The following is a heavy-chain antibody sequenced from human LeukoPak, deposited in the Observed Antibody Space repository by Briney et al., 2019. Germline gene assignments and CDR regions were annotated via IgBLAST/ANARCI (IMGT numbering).Heavy chain of an antibody. CDR2: ISAYTGKT. J-gene: IGHJ6*03. D-gene: IGHD2-15*01. CDR1: GYSFTFYG. V-gene: IGHV1-18*01. CDR3: ARDLGRYCSGGSCYYYYSMDV. Sequence: VASVKVSCKASGYSFTFYGISWVRQAPGQGLEWMGWISAYTGKTNYAQKFQGRVTMTTNTSTSTAYMELRRLRSDDTAVYYCARDLGRYCSGGSCYYYYSMDVWGKGTTVTISS.